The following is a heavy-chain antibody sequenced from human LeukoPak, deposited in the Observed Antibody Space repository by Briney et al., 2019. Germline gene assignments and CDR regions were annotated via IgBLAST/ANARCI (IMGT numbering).Heavy chain of an antibody. J-gene: IGHJ4*02. CDR1: GYTFTSYA. CDR3: ASRGEDYYDSSGYLELDY. V-gene: IGHV1-69*13. CDR2: IIPIFGTA. Sequence: ASVKVSCKASGYTFTSYAISWVRQAPGQGLEWMGGIIPIFGTANYAQKFQGRVTITADESTSTAYMELSSLRSEDTAVYYCASRGEDYYDSSGYLELDYWGQGTLVTVSS. D-gene: IGHD3-22*01.